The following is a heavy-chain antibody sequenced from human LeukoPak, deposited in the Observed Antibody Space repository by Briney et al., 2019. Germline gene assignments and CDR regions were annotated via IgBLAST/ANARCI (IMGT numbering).Heavy chain of an antibody. V-gene: IGHV4-38-2*01. Sequence: GSLRLSCAASGFTFSSYAMSWVRQAPGKGLEWIGNIYYSGSTYYNPSLKSRVIISVDTSKNQFSLKMSSVTAADTAVYYCARTGYSSSYYKFRFDYWGQGTLVTVSS. CDR3: ARTGYSSSYYKFRFDY. CDR2: IYYSGST. D-gene: IGHD6-13*01. CDR1: GFTFSSYA. J-gene: IGHJ4*02.